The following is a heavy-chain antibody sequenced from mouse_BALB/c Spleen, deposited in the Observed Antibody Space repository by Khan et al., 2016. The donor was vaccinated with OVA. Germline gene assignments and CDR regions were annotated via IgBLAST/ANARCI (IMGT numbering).Heavy chain of an antibody. V-gene: IGHV3-2*02. CDR2: ISSAGST. D-gene: IGHD2-14*01. CDR1: GYSFTSDYV. J-gene: IGHJ4*01. Sequence: EVQLVEPGPGLVKPSQSLSLTCTVTGYSFTSDYVWYCLRQFPGNQQSWMGYISSAGSTSYNPSLKIRISITRDTAKNPFFLQLTTVTTEDTATYYCARSHYYSYGYALDYWGQGTSVTVSS. CDR3: ARSHYYSYGYALDY.